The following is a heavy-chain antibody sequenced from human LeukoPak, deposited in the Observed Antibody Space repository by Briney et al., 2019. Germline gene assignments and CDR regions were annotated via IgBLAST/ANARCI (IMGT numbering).Heavy chain of an antibody. Sequence: PSETLSLTCTVSGGSISSFYWSWIRQPPGKGLEWIGYIYYSGNTNYNPSLRSRVTISVDTSKNQSSLKLSSVTAADTAVYYCARDRDYYGSGSSYFDYWGQGILVTVSS. D-gene: IGHD3-10*01. CDR3: ARDRDYYGSGSSYFDY. CDR1: GGSISSFY. J-gene: IGHJ4*02. CDR2: IYYSGNT. V-gene: IGHV4-59*01.